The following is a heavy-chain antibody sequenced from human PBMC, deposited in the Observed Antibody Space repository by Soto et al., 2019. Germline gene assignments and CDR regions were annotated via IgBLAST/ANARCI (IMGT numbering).Heavy chain of an antibody. CDR2: ISSGGTA. CDR1: VGSVNSGSAY. CDR3: GRLKQEDFNRNRDWFYP. Sequence: SETLSLTCTVSVGSVNSGSAYWGWLRQSTGKGPDWIGLISSGGTAFYSVSLNSRGSMSVDTSKNQFSLKLSSVTAADTAIYYCGRLKQEDFNRNRDWFYPWGQGILVTVSS. V-gene: IGHV4-39*01. J-gene: IGHJ5*02.